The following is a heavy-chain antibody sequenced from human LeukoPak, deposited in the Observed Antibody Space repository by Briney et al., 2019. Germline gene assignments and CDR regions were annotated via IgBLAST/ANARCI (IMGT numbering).Heavy chain of an antibody. Sequence: AGGSLRPSCAASGFTFSSYAMSWVRQAPGKGLEWVSTMSISGGSTYYADSVKGRFTISRDNFKNTLYVQMNSLRAEDTAVYYCAKGLKTNPTYYFDYWGQGALVTVSS. D-gene: IGHD1-14*01. J-gene: IGHJ4*02. CDR2: MSISGGST. CDR3: AKGLKTNPTYYFDY. V-gene: IGHV3-23*01. CDR1: GFTFSSYA.